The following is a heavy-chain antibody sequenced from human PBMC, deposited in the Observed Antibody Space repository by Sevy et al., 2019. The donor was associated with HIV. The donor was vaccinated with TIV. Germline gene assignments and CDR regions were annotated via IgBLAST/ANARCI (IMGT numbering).Heavy chain of an antibody. J-gene: IGHJ5*02. CDR3: ARGEGYSSGLEP. V-gene: IGHV4-34*01. Sequence: SETLSLTCAVYGGSFSGYYWSWIRQPPGKGLEWTGEINHSGSTNYNPSLKSRVTISVDTSKNQFSLKLSSVTAADTAVYYCARGEGYSSGLEPWGQGTLVTVSS. CDR2: INHSGST. D-gene: IGHD6-19*01. CDR1: GGSFSGYY.